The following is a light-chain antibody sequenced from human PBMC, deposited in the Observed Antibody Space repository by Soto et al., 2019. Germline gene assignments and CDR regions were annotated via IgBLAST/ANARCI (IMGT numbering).Light chain of an antibody. V-gene: IGKV1-17*01. Sequence: DIQMSQSPSSLSASVGDRVTITCRASQGIRNDLNWYQQKPGKAPKRLIYAASSLQSGVPSRFSGSGSGTEFTLTISSLQPEDFATYYCLQHNNYPRTFGQGTKVEIK. CDR2: AAS. CDR3: LQHNNYPRT. J-gene: IGKJ1*01. CDR1: QGIRND.